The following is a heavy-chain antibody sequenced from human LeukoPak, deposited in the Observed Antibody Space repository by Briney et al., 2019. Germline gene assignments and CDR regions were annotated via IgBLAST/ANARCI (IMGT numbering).Heavy chain of an antibody. V-gene: IGHV1-2*06. D-gene: IGHD2-15*01. CDR3: GRRYCSGGSCYEFDP. CDR1: GYTFTGYY. J-gene: IGHJ5*02. Sequence: APVKVSCKASGYTFTGYYMHWVRQAPGQGLEWVGRINPNSGGTNYAQKFQGRVTMTRDTSISTAYMELSRLRSDDTAVYYCGRRYCSGGSCYEFDPWGQGTLVTVSS. CDR2: INPNSGGT.